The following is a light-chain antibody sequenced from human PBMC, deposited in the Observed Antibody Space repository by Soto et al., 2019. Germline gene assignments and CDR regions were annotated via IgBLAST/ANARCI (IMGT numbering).Light chain of an antibody. CDR2: RVI. CDR3: GSYTSATTWV. CDR1: SSDIGRYDY. J-gene: IGLJ3*02. V-gene: IGLV2-14*03. Sequence: QSVLTQPASVSGSPGQSITISCTGTSSDIGRYDYVSWYQQFPGKAPKLMIYRVINRPSGVSDRFSGSKSGNSASLSISGLQPEDEASYFCGSYTSATTWVFGGGTKVTVL.